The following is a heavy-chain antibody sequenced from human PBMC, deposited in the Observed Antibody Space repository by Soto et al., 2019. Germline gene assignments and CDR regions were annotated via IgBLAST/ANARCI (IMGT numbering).Heavy chain of an antibody. CDR2: IRSEVYSYAT. V-gene: IGHV3-73*02. CDR1: GFTFSDST. J-gene: IGHJ6*02. Sequence: EVQLVESGGGLVQPGGSLKVSCAASGFTFSDSTIHWVRQASGKGLEWVGRIRSEVYSYATVCAASVKDRFTISRDDSKNTAYLQMNSLKIEDTAVYYCSRCWGSYCMDVWGQGTTVTVSS. CDR3: SRCWGSYCMDV. D-gene: IGHD3-16*01.